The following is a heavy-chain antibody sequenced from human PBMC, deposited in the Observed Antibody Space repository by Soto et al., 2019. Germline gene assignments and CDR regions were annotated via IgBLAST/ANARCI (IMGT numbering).Heavy chain of an antibody. CDR1: GFTFSSYA. Sequence: LRLSCAASGFTFSSYAMSWVRQAPGKGLEWVSAISGSGGSTYYADSVKGRFTISRDNSKNTLYLQMNSLRAEDTAVYYCAKDSPSDIVVVPAAIHFDYWGQGTLVTVSS. CDR3: AKDSPSDIVVVPAAIHFDY. J-gene: IGHJ4*02. D-gene: IGHD2-2*01. CDR2: ISGSGGST. V-gene: IGHV3-23*01.